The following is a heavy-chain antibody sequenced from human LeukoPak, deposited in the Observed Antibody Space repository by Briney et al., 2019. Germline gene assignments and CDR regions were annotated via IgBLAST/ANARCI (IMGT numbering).Heavy chain of an antibody. CDR1: GFTFSNFG. D-gene: IGHD2-2*01. V-gene: IGHV3-7*01. CDR3: ARHAWGPAATYFQH. Sequence: PGGSLRLSCAASGFTFSNFGMHWVRQAPGKGLEWVAIIKDDGSEKYFVDSVKGRFTISRDDAKNSLYLQMNSLRAEDTAVYYCARHAWGPAATYFQHWGQGTLVTVSS. J-gene: IGHJ1*01. CDR2: IKDDGSEK.